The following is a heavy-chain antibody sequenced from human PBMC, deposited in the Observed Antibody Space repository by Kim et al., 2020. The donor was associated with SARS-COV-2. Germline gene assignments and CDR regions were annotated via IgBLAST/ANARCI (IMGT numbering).Heavy chain of an antibody. V-gene: IGHV3-21*01. D-gene: IGHD3-22*01. J-gene: IGHJ4*02. Sequence: GGSLRLSCAASGFTFSSYSMNWVRQAPGKGLEWVSSISSSSSYIYYADSVKGRFTISRDNAKNSLYLQMNSLRAEDTAVYYCARETYDSSGYYYNPVIDYWGQGTLVTVSS. CDR2: ISSSSSYI. CDR3: ARETYDSSGYYYNPVIDY. CDR1: GFTFSSYS.